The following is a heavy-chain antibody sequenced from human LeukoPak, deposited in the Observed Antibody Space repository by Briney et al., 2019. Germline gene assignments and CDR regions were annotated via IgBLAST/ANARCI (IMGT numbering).Heavy chain of an antibody. Sequence: SETLSLTCTVSGGSISSSSYFWSWIRQPPGKGLEWIGYIYYSGSTNYNPSLKSRVTISVDTSKNQFSLKLSSVTAADTAVYYCARAGGYYTPFDYWGQGTLVTVSS. V-gene: IGHV4-61*01. CDR3: ARAGGYYTPFDY. D-gene: IGHD3-3*01. J-gene: IGHJ4*02. CDR1: GGSISSSSYF. CDR2: IYYSGST.